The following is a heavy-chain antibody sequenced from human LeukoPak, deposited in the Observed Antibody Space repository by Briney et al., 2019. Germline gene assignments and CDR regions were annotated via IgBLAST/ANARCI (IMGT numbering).Heavy chain of an antibody. J-gene: IGHJ6*02. Sequence: SETLSLTCTVSGGSISSSSYYWGWIRQPPGKGLEWIGSIYYSGSTYYNPSLKSRVTISVDTSKNQFSLKLSSVTDAETAVYYCARHINGGPYDSLDVWGQGTTVTVSS. CDR3: ARHINGGPYDSLDV. D-gene: IGHD3-3*01. CDR2: IYYSGST. CDR1: GGSISSSSYY. V-gene: IGHV4-39*01.